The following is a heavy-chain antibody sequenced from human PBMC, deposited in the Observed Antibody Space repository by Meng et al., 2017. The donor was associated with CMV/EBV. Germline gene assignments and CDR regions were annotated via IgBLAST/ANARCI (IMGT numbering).Heavy chain of an antibody. Sequence: GGSLRLSCAASGFTFSSYSMNWVRQAPGKGLEWVSSISSSSSYIYYADSVKGRFTISRDNAKNTLYLQMNSLRAEDTAVYYCARYEGRRSFDYWGQGTLVTVSS. V-gene: IGHV3-21*01. CDR1: GFTFSSYS. J-gene: IGHJ4*02. CDR3: ARYEGRRSFDY. CDR2: ISSSSSYI. D-gene: IGHD2-8*01.